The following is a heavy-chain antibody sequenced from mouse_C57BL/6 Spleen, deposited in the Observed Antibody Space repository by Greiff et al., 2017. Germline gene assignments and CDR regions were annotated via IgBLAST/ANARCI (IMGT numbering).Heavy chain of an antibody. J-gene: IGHJ2*01. V-gene: IGHV1-66*01. CDR3: ARGTAQATFDD. CDR2: IYPGSGNT. Sequence: QVQLQQSGPELVKPGASVKISCKASGYSFTSYYIHWVKQRPGQGLEWIGWIYPGSGNTKYNEKFKGKATLTADTSSSTAYMQLSSLTSEDSAVYYCARGTAQATFDDWGQGTTLTVSS. CDR1: GYSFTSYY. D-gene: IGHD3-2*02.